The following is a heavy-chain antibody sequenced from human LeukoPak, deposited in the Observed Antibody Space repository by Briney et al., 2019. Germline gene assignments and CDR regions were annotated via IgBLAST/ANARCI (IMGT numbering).Heavy chain of an antibody. CDR2: MNPNSGNT. Sequence: ASVKVSCKASGYTFTSYDINWVRQATGQGLEWMGWMNPNSGNTGYAQKFQGRVTMTRNTSISTAYMELRSLRSDDTAVYYCARSIAAAGTIDYWGQGTLVTVSS. CDR3: ARSIAAAGTIDY. D-gene: IGHD6-13*01. CDR1: GYTFTSYD. V-gene: IGHV1-8*01. J-gene: IGHJ4*02.